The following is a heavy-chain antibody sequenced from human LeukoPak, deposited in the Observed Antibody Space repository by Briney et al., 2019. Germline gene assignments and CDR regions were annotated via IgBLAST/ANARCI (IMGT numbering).Heavy chain of an antibody. Sequence: GGSLRLSCAASGFTFSSYWMIWVHQAPGKGLEWVATIKQDGSEKYYVDSVKGRFTISRDNAKNTPYLQMNSLRAEDTAVYYCARGPSGYHNTGGQGTLVTVSS. D-gene: IGHD5-12*01. CDR2: IKQDGSEK. J-gene: IGHJ4*02. CDR3: ARGPSGYHNT. CDR1: GFTFSSYW. V-gene: IGHV3-7*01.